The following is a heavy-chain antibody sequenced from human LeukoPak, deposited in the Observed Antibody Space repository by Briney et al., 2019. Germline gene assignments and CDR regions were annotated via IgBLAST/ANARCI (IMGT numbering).Heavy chain of an antibody. D-gene: IGHD3-22*01. CDR3: AKAVTTMIVVVSGYFQH. Sequence: GGSLRLSCAASGFTFSSYAMSWVRQAPGKGLEWVSGITGSGGSTYYADSVRGRFTISRDNSKNTLYLQMNSLRAEDTAVYYCAKAVTTMIVVVSGYFQHWGQGTLATVSS. J-gene: IGHJ1*01. V-gene: IGHV3-23*01. CDR1: GFTFSSYA. CDR2: ITGSGGST.